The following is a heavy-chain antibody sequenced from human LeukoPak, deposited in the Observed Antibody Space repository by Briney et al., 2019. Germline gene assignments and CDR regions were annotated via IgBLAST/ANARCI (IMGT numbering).Heavy chain of an antibody. CDR2: IYTSGSP. CDR3: ARVVTPGDAFDI. CDR1: GGSISSYY. D-gene: IGHD4-23*01. Sequence: SETLSLTCTVSGGSISSYYWSWIRQPPGKGLEWIGYIYTSGSPNYNPSLKSRVTISVDRSKKQFSLKLSSMTAADTAVYYCARVVTPGDAFDIWGQGTMVTVSS. V-gene: IGHV4-4*09. J-gene: IGHJ3*02.